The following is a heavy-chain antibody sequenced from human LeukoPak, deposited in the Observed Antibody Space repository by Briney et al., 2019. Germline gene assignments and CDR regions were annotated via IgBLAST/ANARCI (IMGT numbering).Heavy chain of an antibody. V-gene: IGHV3-66*02. Sequence: GGSLRLSCAASGFTVSSNYMSWVRQAPGKGLEWVSVIYSGGSTYYADSVKGRFTISRDNSKNTLYLQMNSLRAGDTAVYYCARALLWFGELSGNWFDPWGQGTLVTVSS. CDR1: GFTVSSNY. D-gene: IGHD3-10*01. CDR2: IYSGGST. J-gene: IGHJ5*02. CDR3: ARALLWFGELSGNWFDP.